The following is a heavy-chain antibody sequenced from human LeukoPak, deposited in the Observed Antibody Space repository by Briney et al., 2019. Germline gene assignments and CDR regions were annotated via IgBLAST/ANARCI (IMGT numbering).Heavy chain of an antibody. CDR3: AKGRGLVSPDDH. Sequence: SGGSLRLSCAASRFTFSNYGMNWVRQAPGKGLEWVSAISNSGGSTYYADSVKGRFTISRDNSKNTLYLQMNSLKAEDTAVYYCAKGRGLVSPDDHWGQGTLVTVSS. CDR1: RFTFSNYG. V-gene: IGHV3-23*01. CDR2: ISNSGGST. J-gene: IGHJ4*02. D-gene: IGHD3/OR15-3a*01.